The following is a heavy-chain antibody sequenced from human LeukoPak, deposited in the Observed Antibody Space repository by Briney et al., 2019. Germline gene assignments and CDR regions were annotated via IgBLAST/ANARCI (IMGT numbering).Heavy chain of an antibody. J-gene: IGHJ3*02. CDR3: ARDSGYCSGGSCYNDAFDI. V-gene: IGHV3-21*01. CDR2: ISSSSRYI. Sequence: GGSLRLSCAASGFTFSSYSMSWVRQAPGKGLEWVSSISSSSRYIYYADSVKGRFTISRDNAKNSLYLQMNSLRAKDTAVYYCARDSGYCSGGSCYNDAFDIWGQGTMVTVSS. D-gene: IGHD2-15*01. CDR1: GFTFSSYS.